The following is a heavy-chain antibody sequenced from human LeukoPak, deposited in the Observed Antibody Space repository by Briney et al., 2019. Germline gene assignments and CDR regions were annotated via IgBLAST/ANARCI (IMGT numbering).Heavy chain of an antibody. Sequence: GGSLRLSCAASGFRFSSYAMHWVRQAPGKGLEWVAVISHDGSNKYYADSVKGRFTISRDNSKNTLYLQINSLRAEDTAVYYCAKDQLRYYDSSGYYRLWGQGALVTVSS. CDR1: GFRFSSYA. J-gene: IGHJ4*02. V-gene: IGHV3-30*04. D-gene: IGHD3-22*01. CDR2: ISHDGSNK. CDR3: AKDQLRYYDSSGYYRL.